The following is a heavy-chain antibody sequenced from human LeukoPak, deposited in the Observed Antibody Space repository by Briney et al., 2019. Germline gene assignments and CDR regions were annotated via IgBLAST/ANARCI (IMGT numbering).Heavy chain of an antibody. CDR3: ARGNYYYGSGSYWNYYYGMDV. D-gene: IGHD3-10*01. CDR2: IYYSGST. CDR1: GGSISSYY. V-gene: IGHV4-59*01. Sequence: SETLSLTCTVSGGSISSYYWSWIRQPPGKGLEWIGYIYYSGSTNYNPSLKSRVTISVDTSKNQFSLKLSSVTAADTAVYYCARGNYYYGSGSYWNYYYGMDVWGKGTTATVSS. J-gene: IGHJ6*04.